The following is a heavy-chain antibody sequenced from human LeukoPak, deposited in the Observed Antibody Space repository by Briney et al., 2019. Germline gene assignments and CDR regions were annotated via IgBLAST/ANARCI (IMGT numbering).Heavy chain of an antibody. CDR2: IIPIIGTA. CDR1: GGTFSSYA. V-gene: IGHV1-69*13. D-gene: IGHD1-1*01. J-gene: IGHJ6*02. CDR3: AREEVETGTTGYYYGMDV. Sequence: ASVKVSCKASGGTFSSYAISWARQAPGQGLEWMGGIIPIIGTANYAQKFQGRVTITADESTSTAYMELSSLRSEDTAAYYCAREEVETGTTGYYYGMDVWGQGTTVTVSS.